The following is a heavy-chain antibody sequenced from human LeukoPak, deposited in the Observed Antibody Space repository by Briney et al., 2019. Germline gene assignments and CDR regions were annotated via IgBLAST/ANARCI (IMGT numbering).Heavy chain of an antibody. J-gene: IGHJ4*02. Sequence: GGSLRLSCAASGFAFGTYGTHWVRQTPGKGLEWVAVIWYDGTYKYYADSVKGRFTISRDNSKKTLYLQMNRLRAEDTAVFYCAKDRMGATYVLDSWGQRPLVTLSS. D-gene: IGHD1-26*01. V-gene: IGHV3-33*06. CDR2: IWYDGTYK. CDR3: AKDRMGATYVLDS. CDR1: GFAFGTYG.